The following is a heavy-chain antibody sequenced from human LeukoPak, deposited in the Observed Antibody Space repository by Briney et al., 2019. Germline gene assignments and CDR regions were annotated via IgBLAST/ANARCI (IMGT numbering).Heavy chain of an antibody. CDR1: GGSCSGYY. J-gene: IGHJ4*02. CDR2: INHSGST. Sequence: SETLSLTCAVYGGSCSGYYWSWIRQPPGKGLGWIGEINHSGSTNYNPSLKSRVTISVDTSKNQFSLKLSSVTAADTAVYYCASSGSGSYYPFDYWGQGTLVTVSS. CDR3: ASSGSGSYYPFDY. V-gene: IGHV4-34*01. D-gene: IGHD3-10*01.